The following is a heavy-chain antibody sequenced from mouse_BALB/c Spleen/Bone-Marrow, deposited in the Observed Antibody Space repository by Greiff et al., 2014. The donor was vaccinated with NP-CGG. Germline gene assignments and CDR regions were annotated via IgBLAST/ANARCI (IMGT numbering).Heavy chain of an antibody. D-gene: IGHD1-1*01. Sequence: EVKLVESGGGLVQPGGSLRLSCATSGFTFTDYYMNWVRQPPGKALEWLGFIRNKANGYTTEFSASVKGRFTISRDNSQSILYLQMNTLRAEDSATYDCARDIGGITLDYWGQGTTLTVSS. J-gene: IGHJ2*01. CDR1: GFTFTDYY. V-gene: IGHV7-3*02. CDR3: ARDIGGITLDY. CDR2: IRNKANGYTT.